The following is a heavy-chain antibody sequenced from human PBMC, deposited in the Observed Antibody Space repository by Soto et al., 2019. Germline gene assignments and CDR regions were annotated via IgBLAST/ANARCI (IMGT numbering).Heavy chain of an antibody. CDR2: IYYRGRA. D-gene: IGHD2-15*01. J-gene: IGHJ5*02. CDR1: GGSISSTSYY. Sequence: SETLSLTCTVSGGSISSTSYYWGWIRQPPGKGLEWIGSIYYRGRAYYNPSLKSRVTISVDTSKNQFSLRLSSVTAADTALYYCALQYCSEGSCYSPFDPWGQGTLVTVSS. CDR3: ALQYCSEGSCYSPFDP. V-gene: IGHV4-39*01.